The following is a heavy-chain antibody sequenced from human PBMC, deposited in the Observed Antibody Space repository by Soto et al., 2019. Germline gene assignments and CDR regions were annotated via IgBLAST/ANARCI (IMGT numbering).Heavy chain of an antibody. CDR3: ARDGFDHRQDY. Sequence: QVQLQESGPGLVKASETLSLTCAVSGDSISSPNWWSWYRQSPGKGLELIGEMFASGSSNYNPSLDGRVTISLDTSKNPLSLTLPSLTAADTAIYYCARDGFDHRQDYWGQGIPVSVSS. J-gene: IGHJ4*02. V-gene: IGHV4-4*02. CDR1: GDSISSPNW. CDR2: MFASGSS. D-gene: IGHD3-10*01.